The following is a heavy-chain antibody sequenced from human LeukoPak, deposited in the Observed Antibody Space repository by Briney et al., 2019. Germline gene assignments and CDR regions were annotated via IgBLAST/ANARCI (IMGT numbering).Heavy chain of an antibody. CDR2: TYYRSTWYN. CDR3: ARRLTQYDCFDP. V-gene: IGHV6-1*01. Sequence: SQTLSLTCAISGDSVSGNSVTWNWIRQSPSRGLEWLGRTYYRSTWYNDYAVSVRGRITVNPDTSKNQFSLHLNSVTPEDTAVYYCARRLTQYDCFDPWGQGILVTVSS. D-gene: IGHD2-2*01. J-gene: IGHJ5*02. CDR1: GDSVSGNSVT.